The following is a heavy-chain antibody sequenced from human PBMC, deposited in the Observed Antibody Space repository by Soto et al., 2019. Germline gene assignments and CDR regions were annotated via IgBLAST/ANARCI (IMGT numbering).Heavy chain of an antibody. CDR1: GFTFSSYG. V-gene: IGHV3-33*01. Sequence: QVQLVESGGGVVQPGRSLRLSCAASGFTFSSYGMHWVRQAPGKGLEWVAVIWYDGSNKYYADSVKGRFTISRDNSKNTLYLQMNSLRAEDTAVYYCAIGPYYFDYWGQGTLVTVSS. CDR2: IWYDGSNK. CDR3: AIGPYYFDY. J-gene: IGHJ4*02.